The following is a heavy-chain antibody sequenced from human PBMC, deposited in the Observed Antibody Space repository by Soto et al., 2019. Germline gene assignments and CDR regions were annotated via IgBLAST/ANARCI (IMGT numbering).Heavy chain of an antibody. Sequence: GGSLRLSCAASGFTFSDYYMSWIRQAPGKGLEWVSYISSSSSYTNYADSVKGRFTISRDNAKNSLYLQMNSLRAEDTAVYYCARDPLNYYDSSGPYYFDYWGQGTLVTVT. CDR1: GFTFSDYY. V-gene: IGHV3-11*05. CDR3: ARDPLNYYDSSGPYYFDY. J-gene: IGHJ4*02. CDR2: ISSSSSYT. D-gene: IGHD3-22*01.